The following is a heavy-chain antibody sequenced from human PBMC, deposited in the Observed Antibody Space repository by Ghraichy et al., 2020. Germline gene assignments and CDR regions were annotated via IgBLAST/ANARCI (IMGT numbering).Heavy chain of an antibody. CDR3: TRGIELGYNSLSSLNDF. J-gene: IGHJ4*02. CDR1: TGSFTNYY. CDR2: INYSGAT. Sequence: SETLSLTCGVSTGSFTNYYWTWIRQSPEKGLECIAEINYSGATNYNPSLKSRATISMDKSKNHISLRLTSVTASDTAVYYCTRGIELGYNSLSSLNDFWGLGSLVTVSS. V-gene: IGHV4-34*01. D-gene: IGHD1-14*01.